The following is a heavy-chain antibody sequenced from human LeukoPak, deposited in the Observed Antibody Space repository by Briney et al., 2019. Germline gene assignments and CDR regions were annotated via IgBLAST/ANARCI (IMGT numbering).Heavy chain of an antibody. CDR1: GGPISSYY. CDR2: IYTSGST. J-gene: IGHJ5*02. V-gene: IGHV4-4*07. Sequence: PSETLSLTCTVSGGPISSYYWSWIRRPAGKGLEWIGRIYTSGSTNYNPSLKSRVTMSVDTSKNQFSLKLSSVTAADTAVYYCARGSVGSSSPWFDPWGQGTLVTVSS. D-gene: IGHD6-13*01. CDR3: ARGSVGSSSPWFDP.